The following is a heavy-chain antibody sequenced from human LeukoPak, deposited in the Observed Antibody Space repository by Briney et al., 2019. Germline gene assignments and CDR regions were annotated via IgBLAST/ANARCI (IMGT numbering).Heavy chain of an antibody. CDR1: GGSFSGYY. V-gene: IGHV4-59*10. J-gene: IGHJ4*02. CDR2: IFASGST. CDR3: ARGILKNNVLTGYYSAQHFDY. D-gene: IGHD3-9*01. Sequence: SETLSLTCAVYGGSFSGYYWSWIRQPAGKGLEWLGRIFASGSTNYNPSLKSRVIISIDTSKNQFSLKLSSVTAADTAVYYCARGILKNNVLTGYYSAQHFDYWGQGTLVTVSS.